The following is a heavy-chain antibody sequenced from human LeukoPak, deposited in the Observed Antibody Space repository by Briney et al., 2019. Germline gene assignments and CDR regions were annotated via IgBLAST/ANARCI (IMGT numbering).Heavy chain of an antibody. J-gene: IGHJ5*02. CDR2: IYHSGST. D-gene: IGHD2/OR15-2a*01. CDR1: GYSISSGYY. V-gene: IGHV4-38-2*02. Sequence: QSSETLSLTCTVSGYSISSGYYWGWIRQPPGQGLEWIGNIYHSGSTFYNPSLKSRVTISVDTTKHQFSLKLTSVTAADTAVYYCARDRNSAFDPWGQGTLVTVSS. CDR3: ARDRNSAFDP.